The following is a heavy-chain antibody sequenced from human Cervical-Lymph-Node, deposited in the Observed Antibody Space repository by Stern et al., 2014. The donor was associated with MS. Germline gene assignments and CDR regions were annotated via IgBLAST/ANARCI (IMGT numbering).Heavy chain of an antibody. D-gene: IGHD2-2*01. J-gene: IGHJ6*02. CDR2: VYYSGTT. CDR3: ARWGVIDPAATDYYYVMDV. CDR1: GDSVSSNSYY. V-gene: IGHV4-39*01. Sequence: QVQLQESGPGLVKPSETLSLACSVSGDSVSSNSYYWGWIRQPPGKGLEWIGIVYYSGTTYYNTSLKSRVTISVDTHENGVYLRRTSVTAADTAVYYCARWGVIDPAATDYYYVMDVWGQGTTATVSS.